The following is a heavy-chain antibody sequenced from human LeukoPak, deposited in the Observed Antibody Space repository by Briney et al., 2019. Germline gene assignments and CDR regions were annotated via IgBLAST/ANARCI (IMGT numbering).Heavy chain of an antibody. J-gene: IGHJ4*02. CDR1: GFTFSSYG. CDR3: AKDTMRTTYYFDY. V-gene: IGHV3-30*02. D-gene: IGHD4-11*01. Sequence: GGSLRLSCAASGFTFSSYGMHWVRQAPGKGLEWVAFIRYDGSNKYYADSVKGRFTISRDNSKNTLYLQMNSLRAEDTAVYCCAKDTMRTTYYFDYWGQGTLVTVSS. CDR2: IRYDGSNK.